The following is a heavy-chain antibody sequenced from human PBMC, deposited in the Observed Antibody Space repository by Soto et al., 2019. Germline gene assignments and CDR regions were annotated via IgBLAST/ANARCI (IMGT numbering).Heavy chain of an antibody. CDR2: IYPGDSDS. V-gene: IGHV5-51*01. CDR1: GYRFTSYW. D-gene: IGHD2-15*01. CDR3: ARREVAAIEDAFDI. Sequence: PGESLKISCKASGYRFTSYWIAWVRQMPGKGLEWMGIIYPGDSDSRYSPSFQGQVTISADKSISTAYLQWSSLKASDTAMYYCARREVAAIEDAFDIWGQGTMVTVSS. J-gene: IGHJ3*02.